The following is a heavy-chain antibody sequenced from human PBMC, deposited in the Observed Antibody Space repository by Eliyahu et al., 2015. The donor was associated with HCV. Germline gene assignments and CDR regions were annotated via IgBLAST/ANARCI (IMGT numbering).Heavy chain of an antibody. J-gene: IGHJ5*02. CDR3: ASGGGGIAVAGTGGWFDP. CDR2: IYYTGST. V-gene: IGHV4-59*01. D-gene: IGHD6-19*01. CDR1: GGSISSYY. Sequence: QVQLQESGPGLVKPSETLSLTCTVSGGSISSYYWSWIRQPPGKGLEWIAYIYYTGSTNYNPSLKGRVTISVDTSKNQFSLKLNSMTAADTAVYYCASGGGGIAVAGTGGWFDPWGQGTLVTVSS.